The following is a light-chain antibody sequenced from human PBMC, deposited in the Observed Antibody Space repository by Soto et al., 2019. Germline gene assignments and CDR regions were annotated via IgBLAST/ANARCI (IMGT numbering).Light chain of an antibody. CDR1: SSDIGVLYH. J-gene: IGLJ1*01. Sequence: QSVLTQPASVSGSPGQSITISCTGTSSDIGVLYHVSWYQQHPGKAPKLMIYDVSNRPSGVSNRFSGSKSGNTASLTISGLQPEDEADYYCSSFTSTSTNYVFGTGTKVTVL. CDR2: DVS. CDR3: SSFTSTSTNYV. V-gene: IGLV2-14*01.